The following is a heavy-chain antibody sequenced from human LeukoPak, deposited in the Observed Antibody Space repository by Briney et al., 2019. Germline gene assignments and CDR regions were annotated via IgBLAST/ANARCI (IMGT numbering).Heavy chain of an antibody. Sequence: GGSLRLSCAASGFTFSSYAMSWVRQAPGKGLEWVSAISGSGGSTYYADSVKGRFTISRDNSKNTLYLQVNSLRTEDAAVYYCAKDYYGSGSPDYWGQGTLVSVSS. J-gene: IGHJ4*02. D-gene: IGHD3-10*01. CDR3: AKDYYGSGSPDY. V-gene: IGHV3-23*01. CDR1: GFTFSSYA. CDR2: ISGSGGST.